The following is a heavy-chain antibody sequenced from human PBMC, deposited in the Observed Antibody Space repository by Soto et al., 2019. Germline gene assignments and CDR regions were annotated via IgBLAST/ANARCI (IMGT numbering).Heavy chain of an antibody. CDR1: GYTFTSYA. CDR2: INAGNGNT. D-gene: IGHD3-3*01. J-gene: IGHJ6*03. V-gene: IGHV1-3*01. Sequence: ASVKVSCKASGYTFTSYAMHWVRQAPGQRLEWMGWINAGNGNTKYSQKFQGRVTITRDTSASTAYMELSSLRSEDTAVYYCARAKIRVIKSYDFWSGYYRPHYYYYMDVWGKGTTVTVSS. CDR3: ARAKIRVIKSYDFWSGYYRPHYYYYMDV.